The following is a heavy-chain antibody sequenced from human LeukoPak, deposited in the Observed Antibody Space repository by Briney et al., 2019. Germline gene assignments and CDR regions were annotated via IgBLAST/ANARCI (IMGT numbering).Heavy chain of an antibody. CDR2: IYTSGSA. CDR3: ARDSDSSSWYWYYGMDV. Sequence: SETLSVTCTVSGGSISSGSYYWSWIRQPAGKGLEWIGRIYTSGSANYNPSLKSRVTISVDTSKNQFSLKLSSVTAADTAVYYCARDSDSSSWYWYYGMDVWGQGTTVAVSS. CDR1: GGSISSGSYY. D-gene: IGHD6-13*01. V-gene: IGHV4-61*02. J-gene: IGHJ6*02.